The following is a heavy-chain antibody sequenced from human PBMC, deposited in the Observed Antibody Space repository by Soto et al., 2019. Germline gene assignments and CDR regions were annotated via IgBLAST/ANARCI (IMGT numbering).Heavy chain of an antibody. D-gene: IGHD6-13*01. CDR2: IYHSGST. CDR1: GGSISSGGYS. Sequence: PSETLSLTCAVSGGSISSGGYSWSWIRQPPGKGLEWIGYIYHSGSTYYNPSLKSRVTISVDTSKSQFSLKLSSVTAADTAVYYCAGSEQQLVPLLGYWGQGTLVTVSS. V-gene: IGHV4-30-2*02. J-gene: IGHJ4*02. CDR3: AGSEQQLVPLLGY.